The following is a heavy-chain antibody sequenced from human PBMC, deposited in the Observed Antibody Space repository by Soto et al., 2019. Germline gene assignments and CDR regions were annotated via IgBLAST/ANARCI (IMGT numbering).Heavy chain of an antibody. CDR2: INHSGST. CDR3: ARGDMIMVRGALYYYHGMDV. Sequence: SETLSLTCDAYGGSFSGYYWSWIRQPPGKGLGWIGEINHSGSTNYNPSLKSRVTISVDTSNNHFSLKLTSVTAADTAVYYCARGDMIMVRGALYYYHGMDVWGQGTTVTVSS. CDR1: GGSFSGYY. V-gene: IGHV4-34*01. D-gene: IGHD3-10*01. J-gene: IGHJ6*02.